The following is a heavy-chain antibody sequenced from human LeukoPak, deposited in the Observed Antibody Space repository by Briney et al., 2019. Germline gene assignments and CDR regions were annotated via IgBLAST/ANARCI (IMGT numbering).Heavy chain of an antibody. CDR2: ISGSGGST. CDR1: GFTFSSYA. Sequence: PGGSLRLSCAASGFTFSSYAMSWVRQAPGKGLEWVSAISGSGGSTYYADSVKGRFTISRDNSKNTLYLQMNSLRAEDTAVYYCARDWVDNYDYVWGSSFVTFWGQGTLVTVSS. V-gene: IGHV3-23*01. D-gene: IGHD3-16*01. CDR3: ARDWVDNYDYVWGSSFVTF. J-gene: IGHJ4*02.